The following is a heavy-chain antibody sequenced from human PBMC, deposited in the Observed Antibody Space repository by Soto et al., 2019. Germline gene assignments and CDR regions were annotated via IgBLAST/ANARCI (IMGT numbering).Heavy chain of an antibody. J-gene: IGHJ4*02. V-gene: IGHV3-66*01. Sequence: GGSLRLSCAASGFTVSSNYMSWVRQAPGKGLEWVPTIYADGRTYYADSVKDRFTMSRDDVKNTLFLQMNSLGVEDTAVYYCARDIDYCGQGTLVTVSS. CDR2: IYADGRT. CDR1: GFTVSSNY. CDR3: ARDIDY.